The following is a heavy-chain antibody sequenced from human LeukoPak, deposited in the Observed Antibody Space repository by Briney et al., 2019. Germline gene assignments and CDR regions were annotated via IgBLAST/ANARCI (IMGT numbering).Heavy chain of an antibody. CDR1: GFTFSSYG. D-gene: IGHD3-22*01. Sequence: PGGSLRLSCAASGFTFSSYGMHWVRQAPSKGLEWVAVIWYDGSNKYYADSVKGRFTISRDNSKNTLYLQMNSLRAEDTAVYYCARVLLPLYGMDVWGQGTTVTVSS. CDR2: IWYDGSNK. CDR3: ARVLLPLYGMDV. V-gene: IGHV3-33*01. J-gene: IGHJ6*02.